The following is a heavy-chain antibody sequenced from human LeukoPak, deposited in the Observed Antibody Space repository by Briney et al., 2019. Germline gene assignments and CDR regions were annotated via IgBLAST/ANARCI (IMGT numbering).Heavy chain of an antibody. CDR1: GYTFTSYG. CDR2: INAGNGNT. Sequence: ASVKVSCKASGYTFTSYGISWVRQAPGQRLEWMGWINAGNGNTKYSQKFQGRVTITRDTSASTAYMELSSLRSEDTAVYYCAREFQYSSGWYPGYWGQGTLVTVSS. CDR3: AREFQYSSGWYPGY. J-gene: IGHJ4*02. V-gene: IGHV1-3*01. D-gene: IGHD6-19*01.